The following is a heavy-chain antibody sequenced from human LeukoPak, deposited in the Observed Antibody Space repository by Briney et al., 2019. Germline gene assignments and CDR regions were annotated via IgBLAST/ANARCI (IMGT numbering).Heavy chain of an antibody. CDR2: IYTSGST. J-gene: IGHJ2*01. CDR1: GGSISSYY. Sequence: ESGPGLVKPSETLSLTCTVSGGSISSYYWNWIRQPAGKGLEWIGHIYTSGSTNYNPSLKSRVTMSVDTSKNQFSLKLSSVTAADTAVYYCARDPSIAAAGIWYFDLWGRGTLVTVSS. CDR3: ARDPSIAAAGIWYFDL. D-gene: IGHD6-13*01. V-gene: IGHV4-4*07.